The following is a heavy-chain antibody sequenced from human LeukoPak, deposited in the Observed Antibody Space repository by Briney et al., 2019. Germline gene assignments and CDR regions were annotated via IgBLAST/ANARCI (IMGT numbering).Heavy chain of an antibody. J-gene: IGHJ6*02. CDR1: GYTFTSYA. Sequence: GSVKVSCKASGYTFTSYAIAWVRQAPGQGLEWMGWISSYNGDTNYAQKFRGRVTMTTDTSTNTGYMELRSLRSDDTAVYFCARDQLRYYGSNNYYSDMDFWGQGTTVTVSS. V-gene: IGHV1-18*01. CDR3: ARDQLRYYGSNNYYSDMDF. D-gene: IGHD3-10*01. CDR2: ISSYNGDT.